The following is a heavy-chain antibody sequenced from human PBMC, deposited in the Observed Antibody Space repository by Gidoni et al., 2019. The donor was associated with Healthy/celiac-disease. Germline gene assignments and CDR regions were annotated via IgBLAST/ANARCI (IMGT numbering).Heavy chain of an antibody. J-gene: IGHJ4*02. D-gene: IGHD3-9*01. CDR3: AKVCEGPFDWLLYRGPQCDY. CDR1: GFTFSSYA. CDR2: IIGSGGST. V-gene: IGHV3-23*01. Sequence: EVQLLESGGGLVQPGGSLRLSCAASGFTFSSYAMSWVRQAPGKGLEWVSAIIGSGGSTYYADSVKGRFTISRDNSKNTLYLQMNSLRAEDTAVYYCAKVCEGPFDWLLYRGPQCDYWGQGTLVTVSS.